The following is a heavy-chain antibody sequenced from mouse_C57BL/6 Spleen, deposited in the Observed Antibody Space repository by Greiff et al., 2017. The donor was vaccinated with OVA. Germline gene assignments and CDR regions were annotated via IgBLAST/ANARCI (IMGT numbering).Heavy chain of an antibody. D-gene: IGHD2-4*01. CDR3: AREGYDYEFAY. CDR1: GYTFTSYW. CDR2: IHPNSGST. Sequence: QVQLKQPGAELVKPGASVKLSCKASGYTFTSYWMHWVKQRPGQGLEWIGMIHPNSGSTNYNEKFKSKATLTVDKSSSTAYMQLSSLTSEDSAVDYCAREGYDYEFAYWGQGTLVTVSA. V-gene: IGHV1-64*01. J-gene: IGHJ3*01.